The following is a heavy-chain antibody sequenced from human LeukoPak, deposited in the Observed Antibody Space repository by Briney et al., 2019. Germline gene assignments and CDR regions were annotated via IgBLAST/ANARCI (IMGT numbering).Heavy chain of an antibody. Sequence: GGSLRLSCAASGFXFSSYGMHWVRQAPGKGLEWVAVISYDGSNKYYADSVKGRFTISRDNSKNTLYLQMNSLRAEDTAVYYCAKDRDSSGYYYSDYWGQGTLVTVSS. CDR3: AKDRDSSGYYYSDY. CDR2: ISYDGSNK. CDR1: GFXFSSYG. J-gene: IGHJ4*02. V-gene: IGHV3-30*18. D-gene: IGHD3-22*01.